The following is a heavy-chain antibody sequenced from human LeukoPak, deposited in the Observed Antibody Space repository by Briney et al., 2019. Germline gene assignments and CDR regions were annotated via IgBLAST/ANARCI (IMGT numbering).Heavy chain of an antibody. CDR2: IYTRGNT. Sequence: PSETLSLTCTVSGAPVNFYYLSWIRHSAEKGLEWLGRIYTRGNTNYNPSLKSRVIISVDTSKNQFSLKLSSVTAADTAVYYCARGFGDRTSPHQYWGQGTLVTVSS. CDR3: ARGFGDRTSPHQY. CDR1: GAPVNFYY. D-gene: IGHD1-7*01. J-gene: IGHJ4*02. V-gene: IGHV4-4*07.